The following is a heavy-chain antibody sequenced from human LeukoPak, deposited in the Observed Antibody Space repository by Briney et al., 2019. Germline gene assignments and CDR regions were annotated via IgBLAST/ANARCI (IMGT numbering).Heavy chain of an antibody. CDR3: ARDLYSSGLNDY. J-gene: IGHJ4*02. D-gene: IGHD6-19*01. CDR2: IYYSGST. CDR1: GGSISSYY. Sequence: RSETLSLTCTVSGGSISSYYWSWIRQPPGKGLEWIGYIYYSGSTNYNPSLKSRVTISVDTSKNQFSLKLSSVTAADTAVYYCARDLYSSGLNDYWGQGTLVTVSS. V-gene: IGHV4-59*01.